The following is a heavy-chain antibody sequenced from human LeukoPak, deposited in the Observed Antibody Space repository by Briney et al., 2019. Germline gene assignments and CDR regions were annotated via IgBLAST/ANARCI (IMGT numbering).Heavy chain of an antibody. V-gene: IGHV1-69*05. D-gene: IGHD2-15*01. CDR3: AREDGRGGSFDI. CDR2: IIPIFGTA. Sequence: SVKVSCKASGGTFSSYAISWVRQAPGRGLEWMGGIIPIFGTANYAQKFQGRVTITTDESTSTAYMELSSLRSEDTAVYHCAREDGRGGSFDIWGQGTMVTVSS. J-gene: IGHJ3*02. CDR1: GGTFSSYA.